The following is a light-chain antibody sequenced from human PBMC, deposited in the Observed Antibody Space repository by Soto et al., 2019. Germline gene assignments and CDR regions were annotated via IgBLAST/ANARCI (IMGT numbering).Light chain of an antibody. CDR1: SSDVGGYNY. J-gene: IGLJ1*01. Sequence: QSVLTQPASVSGSPGQSITISCTGTSSDVGGYNYVSWYQHHPGKVPKLIIYDVNIRPSGVSDRFSGSKSGNTASLTISGLQAEDEADYFCNSYTSSSTPYVFGTGTKLTVL. CDR3: NSYTSSSTPYV. CDR2: DVN. V-gene: IGLV2-14*03.